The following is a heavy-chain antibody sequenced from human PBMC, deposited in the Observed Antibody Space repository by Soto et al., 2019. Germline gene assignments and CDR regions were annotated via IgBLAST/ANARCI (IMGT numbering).Heavy chain of an antibody. Sequence: GGSLRLSCAASGFTFSSYAMSWVRQAPGKGLEWVSAISGSGGSTYYADSVKGRFTISRDNSKNTLYLQMNSLRAEDTAVYYWAKDQNFWSGYYTQYYYYYMDVWGKGTTVTVSS. J-gene: IGHJ6*03. CDR1: GFTFSSYA. D-gene: IGHD3-3*01. CDR2: ISGSGGST. V-gene: IGHV3-23*01. CDR3: AKDQNFWSGYYTQYYYYYMDV.